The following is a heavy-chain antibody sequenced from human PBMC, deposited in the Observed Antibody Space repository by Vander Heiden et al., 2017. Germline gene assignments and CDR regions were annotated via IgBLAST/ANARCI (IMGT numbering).Heavy chain of an antibody. CDR1: GGPISRGDYF. CDR2: IYYSGST. Sequence: QVQLQESGPGPGKPSQTLSLSCTVPGGPISRGDYFWGWVRHPPRKGLEWIGYIYYSGSTYYNPSLKRRVTISLDTSKNQFSLRLRSVTAADTAVYYCAKGSGSYYIHYYYYGLDVWSQGSTVTVSS. J-gene: IGHJ6*02. CDR3: AKGSGSYYIHYYYYGLDV. D-gene: IGHD3-10*01. V-gene: IGHV4-30-4*01.